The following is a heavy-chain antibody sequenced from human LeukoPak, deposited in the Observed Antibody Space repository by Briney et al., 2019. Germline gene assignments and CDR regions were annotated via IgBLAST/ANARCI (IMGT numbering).Heavy chain of an antibody. V-gene: IGHV3-7*01. D-gene: IGHD3-10*01. Sequence: GGSLRLSCAASGFAFTNYAMNWVRLAPGKGLEWVANIKQDGSEKYYVDSVKGRFTISRDNAKNSLYLQMNSLRAEDTAVYYCARVQGYYYASGSSYYFDYWGQGTLVTVSS. CDR1: GFAFTNYA. J-gene: IGHJ4*02. CDR3: ARVQGYYYASGSSYYFDY. CDR2: IKQDGSEK.